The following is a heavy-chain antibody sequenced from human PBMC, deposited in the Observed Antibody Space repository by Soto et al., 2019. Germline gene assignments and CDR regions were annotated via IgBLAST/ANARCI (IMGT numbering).Heavy chain of an antibody. J-gene: IGHJ6*03. CDR3: ARLGYYYYYMDV. Sequence: PXXTLSLPCTVSGGSISSYYWGWIRQPPGKGLEWIGYIYYSGSTNYNPSLKSRVTISVDTSKNQFSLKLSSVTAADTAVYYCARLGYYYYYMDVWGKGTTVTVSS. CDR1: GGSISSYY. CDR2: IYYSGST. V-gene: IGHV4-59*08.